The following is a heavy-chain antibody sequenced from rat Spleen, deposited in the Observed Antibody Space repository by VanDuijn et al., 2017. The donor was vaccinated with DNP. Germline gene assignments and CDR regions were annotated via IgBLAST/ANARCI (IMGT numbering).Heavy chain of an antibody. J-gene: IGHJ2*01. CDR2: INYDGGNT. CDR3: ARHVLPLRVWDY. V-gene: IGHV5-22*01. D-gene: IGHD1-4*01. CDR1: GFTFSDYY. Sequence: EVQLVESGGGLVQPGRSLKLSCAASGFTFSDYYMAWVRQAPPKGLEWVAYINYDGGNTNYRDFVRGRFTISRDNAKNTLYLQMNSLRSEDMATYYCARHVLPLRVWDYWGQGVMVTVSS.